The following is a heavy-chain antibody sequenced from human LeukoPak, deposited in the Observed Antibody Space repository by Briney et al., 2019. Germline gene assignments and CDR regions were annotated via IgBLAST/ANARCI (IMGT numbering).Heavy chain of an antibody. CDR2: ISAYNGNT. V-gene: IGHV1-18*01. J-gene: IGHJ4*02. CDR3: ARDLHVAVADY. Sequence: ASVKVSCKASGYTFTSYGINWVRQAPGQGLESMGWISAYNGNTNYAQKLQGRVTMTIDTSTSTAYMELRSLRSDDTAVYYCARDLHVAVADYWGQGTLVTVSS. D-gene: IGHD6-19*01. CDR1: GYTFTSYG.